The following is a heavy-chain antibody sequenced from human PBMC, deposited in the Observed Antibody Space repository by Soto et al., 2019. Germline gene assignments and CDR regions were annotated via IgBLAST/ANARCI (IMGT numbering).Heavy chain of an antibody. V-gene: IGHV3-30-3*01. J-gene: IGHJ4*02. D-gene: IGHD3-10*01. Sequence: QIQLVQSGGAVVQAGKSLRLSCAASGFTFSTYQMYWVRQVPGKGLEWVAVMSYDGNTGAYADSVKGRFTVSRDNSRSVLYLQMSSLTSADTAVYYCAREYSGSSWGYWGQGSLVTVSS. CDR1: GFTFSTYQ. CDR2: MSYDGNTG. CDR3: AREYSGSSWGY.